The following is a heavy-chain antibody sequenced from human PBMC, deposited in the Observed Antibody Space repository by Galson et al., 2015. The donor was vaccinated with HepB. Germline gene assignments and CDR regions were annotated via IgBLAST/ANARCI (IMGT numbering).Heavy chain of an antibody. D-gene: IGHD3-9*01. CDR1: GLTFSSYT. Sequence: SLRLSCAASGLTFSSYTMNWVRQAPGKGLEWVSHISGSSSLIYSADSVRGRFTISRDNAKKLVYLQMNSLRAEDTAVYYCARGGQYYDVLAGYYGYALDVWGQGTTVAVSS. CDR3: ARGGQYYDVLAGYYGYALDV. CDR2: ISGSSSLI. V-gene: IGHV3-48*01. J-gene: IGHJ6*02.